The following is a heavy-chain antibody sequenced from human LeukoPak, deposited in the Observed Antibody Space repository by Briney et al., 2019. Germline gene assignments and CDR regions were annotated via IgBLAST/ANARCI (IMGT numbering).Heavy chain of an antibody. CDR2: IIPIFGTA. CDR1: GGTFSSYA. D-gene: IGHD3-10*01. J-gene: IGHJ4*02. V-gene: IGHV1-69*13. CDR3: ASLGGPYYFDY. Sequence: ASVKVSCKASGGTFSSYAISWVRQAPGQGLEWMGGIIPIFGTANYAQKFQGRVPITADESTSTAYMELSSLRSEDTAVYYCASLGGPYYFDYWGQGTLVTVSS.